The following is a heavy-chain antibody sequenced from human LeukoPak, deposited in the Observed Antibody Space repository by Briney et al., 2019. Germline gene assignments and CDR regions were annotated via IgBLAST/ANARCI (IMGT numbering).Heavy chain of an antibody. CDR3: ARTSYSSGYSYGSYYYYYYMDV. D-gene: IGHD5-18*01. CDR1: GGSISSYY. V-gene: IGHV4-59*01. Sequence: PSETLSLTCTVSGGSISSYYWSWIRQPPGKGLEWIGYIYYSGSTNYNPSLKSRVTISVDTSKNQFSLKLSSVTAADTAVYYCARTSYSSGYSYGSYYYYYYMDVWAKGTTVTVSS. CDR2: IYYSGST. J-gene: IGHJ6*03.